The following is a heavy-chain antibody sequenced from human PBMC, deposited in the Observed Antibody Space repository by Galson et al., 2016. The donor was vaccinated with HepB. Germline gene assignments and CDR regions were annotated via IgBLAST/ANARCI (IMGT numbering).Heavy chain of an antibody. CDR3: ARGSGDFWSGYYFDY. D-gene: IGHD3-3*01. V-gene: IGHV5-10-1*01. CDR2: IDPSDSYT. J-gene: IGHJ4*02. Sequence: QSGAEVKKPGESLRISCKGSGYSFTSYWISWVRQMPGKGLEWMGRIDPSDSYTNYSPSFQGHVTISADKSIRTAYLQWSSLKASDTAMYYCARGSGDFWSGYYFDYWGQGTLVTVSS. CDR1: GYSFTSYW.